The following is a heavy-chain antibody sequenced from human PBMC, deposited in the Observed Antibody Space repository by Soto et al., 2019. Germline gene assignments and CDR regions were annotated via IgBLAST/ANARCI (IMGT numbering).Heavy chain of an antibody. J-gene: IGHJ4*02. CDR3: ARGARYNWNPPYYFDY. CDR2: ISSNGGST. D-gene: IGHD1-20*01. V-gene: IGHV3-64*01. Sequence: EVQLVESGGGLVQPGGSLRLSCAASGFTFSSYAMHWVRQAPGKGLEYVSAISSNGGSTYYANSVKGRYTISRDNSKNTLYLQMGSLRAEDMAVYYCARGARYNWNPPYYFDYWGQGTLVTVSS. CDR1: GFTFSSYA.